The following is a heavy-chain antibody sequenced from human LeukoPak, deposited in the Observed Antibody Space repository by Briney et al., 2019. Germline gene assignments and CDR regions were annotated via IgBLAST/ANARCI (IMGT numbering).Heavy chain of an antibody. J-gene: IGHJ4*02. Sequence: GGSLRLSCAASGFTFSSYGMHWARQAPGKGLEWVSRVIRDGSFTNYADSVKGRFTISRDNAKNTLYLQMSSLRAEDTAVYFCVRDGDDFNFDYWGQGSLVTVSS. CDR1: GFTFSSYG. CDR2: VIRDGSFT. D-gene: IGHD5-24*01. V-gene: IGHV3-74*01. CDR3: VRDGDDFNFDY.